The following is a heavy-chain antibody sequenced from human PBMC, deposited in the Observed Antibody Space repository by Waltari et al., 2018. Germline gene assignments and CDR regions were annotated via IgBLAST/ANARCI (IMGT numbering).Heavy chain of an antibody. J-gene: IGHJ3*02. CDR3: ASTRRGWGDGYNERGNAFDI. V-gene: IGHV4-4*09. CDR2: LYTSGST. Sequence: QVQLQESGPGLVKPSETLSLTCTVSGGSISSYYWSWIRQPPGKGLEWIGYLYTSGSTNYNPSLKSRVTISVDTSKNQFSLKLSSVTAADTAVYYCASTRRGWGDGYNERGNAFDIWGQGTMVTVSS. D-gene: IGHD5-12*01. CDR1: GGSISSYY.